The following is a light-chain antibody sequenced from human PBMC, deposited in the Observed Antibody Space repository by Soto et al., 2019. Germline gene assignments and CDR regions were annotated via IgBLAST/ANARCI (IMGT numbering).Light chain of an antibody. CDR2: AAS. J-gene: IGKJ5*01. V-gene: IGKV1-39*01. CDR3: QQSYSTIT. Sequence: DIPMTQSPSTLSGSVGDRVTIPCRASQTISSWLAWYQQKPGKAPKLLIYAASSLQSGVPSRFSGSGSGTDFTLTISSLQPEDFATYYCQQSYSTITFGQGTRLEIK. CDR1: QTISSW.